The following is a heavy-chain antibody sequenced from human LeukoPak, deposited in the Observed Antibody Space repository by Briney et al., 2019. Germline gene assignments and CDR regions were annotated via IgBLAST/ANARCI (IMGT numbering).Heavy chain of an antibody. Sequence: PSETLSLTCTVSGGSISSGGYFWSWIRQPPGKGLEWIGYIYHSGSTYYNPSLKSRVTISVDTSKNQFSLKLSSVTAADTAVYYCARVGATHLDYWGQGTLVTVSS. CDR1: GGSISSGGYF. CDR2: IYHSGST. CDR3: ARVGATHLDY. V-gene: IGHV4-30-2*01. D-gene: IGHD1-26*01. J-gene: IGHJ4*02.